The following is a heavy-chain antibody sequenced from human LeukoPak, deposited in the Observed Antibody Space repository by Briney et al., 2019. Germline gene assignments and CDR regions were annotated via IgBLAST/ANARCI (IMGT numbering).Heavy chain of an antibody. V-gene: IGHV4-4*07. Sequence: PSETLAFPFHVPGGPTRSLSWSWTPQPPGKGLGWIGRIYTSGSTNYNPSLKSRVTMSVDTSKNQFSLKLSSVTAADTAVYYCARGEQEHWYFDLWGRGTLVTVSS. CDR2: IYTSGST. CDR3: ARGEQEHWYFDL. D-gene: IGHD1-1*01. J-gene: IGHJ2*01. CDR1: GGPTRSLS.